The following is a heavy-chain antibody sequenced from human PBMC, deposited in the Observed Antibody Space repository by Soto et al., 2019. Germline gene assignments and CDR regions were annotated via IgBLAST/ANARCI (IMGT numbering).Heavy chain of an antibody. CDR1: GLTFSNAW. D-gene: IGHD2-8*01. CDR2: IKSKNDGGAT. J-gene: IGHJ3*02. CDR3: TTDAQWGI. V-gene: IGHV3-15*07. Sequence: GESLKISCAASGLTFSNAWMNWVRQAPGKGLEWVGRIKSKNDGGATEYSAPVKDRFTISRDDSRDTLYLQMNSLKIEDTAVYYCTTDAQWGIWGQGTMVTVSS.